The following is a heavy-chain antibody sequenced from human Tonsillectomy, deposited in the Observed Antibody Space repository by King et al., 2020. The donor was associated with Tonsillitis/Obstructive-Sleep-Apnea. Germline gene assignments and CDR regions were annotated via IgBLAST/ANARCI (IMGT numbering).Heavy chain of an antibody. D-gene: IGHD6-6*01. CDR1: DGSISSGGYY. CDR3: ARDGHEGSSPFSFEY. Sequence: VQLQESGPGLVKPSQTLSLTCTVSDGSISSGGYYWSWIRQHPGKGLEWIGYIYYSGSTYYNPSLKSRVTISVDTSKNQFSLKLSSVTAADTAVYYCARDGHEGSSPFSFEYWGQGTLVTVSS. V-gene: IGHV4-31*03. J-gene: IGHJ4*02. CDR2: IYYSGST.